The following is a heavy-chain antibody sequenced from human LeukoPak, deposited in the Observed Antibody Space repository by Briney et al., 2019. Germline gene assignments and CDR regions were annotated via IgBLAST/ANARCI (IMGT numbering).Heavy chain of an antibody. CDR1: GGSISSYY. CDR2: IYYSGST. CDR3: ARNHYDYVWGSYRTSSHDY. V-gene: IGHV4-59*01. D-gene: IGHD3-16*02. J-gene: IGHJ4*02. Sequence: SETLSLTCTVSGGSISSYYWSWIRQPPGKGLEWIGYIYYSGSTNYNPSLKSRVTISVDTSKNQFSLKLSSVTAADTAVYYCARNHYDYVWGSYRTSSHDYWGQGTLVTVSS.